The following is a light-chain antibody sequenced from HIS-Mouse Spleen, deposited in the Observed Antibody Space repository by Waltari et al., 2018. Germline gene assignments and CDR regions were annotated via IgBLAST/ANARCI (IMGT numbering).Light chain of an antibody. V-gene: IGLV3-1*01. CDR1: TLGDKY. J-gene: IGLJ2*01. CDR3: QAWDSSYSV. Sequence: SYELTQPPSVSVSPGQTASITCSGDTLGDKYACWYPQKPGQSTVLVIYQDSKRPSGIPERFSGSNSGNTATLTISGTQAMDEADYYCQAWDSSYSVFGGGTKLTVL. CDR2: QDS.